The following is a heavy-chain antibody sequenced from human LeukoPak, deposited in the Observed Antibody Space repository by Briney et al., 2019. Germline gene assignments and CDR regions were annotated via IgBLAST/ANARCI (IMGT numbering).Heavy chain of an antibody. CDR1: GGTFSSYA. V-gene: IGHV1-69*05. CDR3: ARDWGLGSSSSYDP. D-gene: IGHD6-13*01. J-gene: IGHJ5*02. CDR2: IIPIFGTA. Sequence: ASVKVSCKASGGTFSSYAISWVRQAPGQGLEWMGGIIPIFGTANYAQKFQGRVTMTTDTSTSTAYMELRSLRSDDTAVYYCARDWGLGSSSSYDPWGQGTLVTVSS.